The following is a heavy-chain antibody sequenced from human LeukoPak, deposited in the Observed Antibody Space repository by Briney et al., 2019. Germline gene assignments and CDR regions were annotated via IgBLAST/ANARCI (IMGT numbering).Heavy chain of an antibody. Sequence: PGGSLRLSCAASDFTVNGNTMTWVRQAPGKGLEWVSSISSGSTYIFYADSVKGRFTISRDNAKNSLYLQMNSLRAEDTAVYYCARGHYGMDVWGQGTTVTVSS. V-gene: IGHV3-21*04. CDR1: DFTVNGNT. CDR2: ISSGSTYI. CDR3: ARGHYGMDV. J-gene: IGHJ6*02.